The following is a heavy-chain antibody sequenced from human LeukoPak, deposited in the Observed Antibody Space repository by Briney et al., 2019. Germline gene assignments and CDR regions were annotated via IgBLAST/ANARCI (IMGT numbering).Heavy chain of an antibody. J-gene: IGHJ6*03. V-gene: IGHV3-30*04. CDR2: ISYDGSNK. D-gene: IGHD6-13*01. CDR3: AKDSTAGHYYYYYMDV. Sequence: PGGSLRLSCAASGFTFSSYAMHWVRQAPGKGLEWVAVISYDGSNKYYADSVKGRFTISRDNSKNTLYLQMNSLRAEDTAVYYCAKDSTAGHYYYYYMDVWGKGTTVTVSS. CDR1: GFTFSSYA.